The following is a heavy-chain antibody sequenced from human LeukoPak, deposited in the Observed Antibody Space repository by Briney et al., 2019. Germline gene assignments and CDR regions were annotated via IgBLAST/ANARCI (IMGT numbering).Heavy chain of an antibody. CDR3: ARDSRSRYYDFWSGSPDAFDI. Sequence: PSETLSLTCTVSGGSISSYYWSWIRQPPGKGLEWIGYIYYSGSTNYNSSLKSRVTISVDTSKNQFSLKLSSVTAADTAVYYCARDSRSRYYDFWSGSPDAFDIWGQGTMVTVSS. CDR1: GGSISSYY. V-gene: IGHV4-59*01. CDR2: IYYSGST. D-gene: IGHD3-3*01. J-gene: IGHJ3*02.